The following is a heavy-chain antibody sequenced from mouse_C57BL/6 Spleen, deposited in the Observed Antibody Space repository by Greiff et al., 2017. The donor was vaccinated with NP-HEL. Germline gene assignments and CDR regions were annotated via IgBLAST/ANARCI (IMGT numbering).Heavy chain of an antibody. Sequence: VQRVESGPGLVAPSQSLSITCTVSGFSLTSYAISWVRQPPGKGLEWLGVIWTGGGTNYNSALKSRLSISKDNSKSQVFLKMNSLQTDDTARYYCARNDYGSREDYYAMDYWGQGTSVTVSS. J-gene: IGHJ4*01. CDR3: ARNDYGSREDYYAMDY. V-gene: IGHV2-9-1*01. CDR1: GFSLTSYA. CDR2: IWTGGGT. D-gene: IGHD1-1*01.